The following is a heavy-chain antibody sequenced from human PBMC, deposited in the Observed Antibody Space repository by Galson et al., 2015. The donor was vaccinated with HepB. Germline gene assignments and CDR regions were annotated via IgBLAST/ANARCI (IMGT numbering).Heavy chain of an antibody. Sequence: SLRLSCAASGFTFSDYYMSWIRQAPGKGLEWVSYISSSSSYTNYAASVKGRFTISRDNAKNSLYLQMNSLRAEDTAVYYCARELLTYYYGSGSYSYDAFDIWGQGTMVTVSS. CDR1: GFTFSDYY. CDR3: ARELLTYYYGSGSYSYDAFDI. CDR2: ISSSSSYT. D-gene: IGHD3-10*01. V-gene: IGHV3-11*05. J-gene: IGHJ3*02.